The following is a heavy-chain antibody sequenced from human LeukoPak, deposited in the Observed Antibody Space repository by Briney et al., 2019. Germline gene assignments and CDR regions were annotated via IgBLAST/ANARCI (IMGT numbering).Heavy chain of an antibody. CDR2: IYYSGST. V-gene: IGHV4-59*01. CDR1: GGSISSYY. CDR3: ARVGDGVRFLEWLPLDY. J-gene: IGHJ4*02. D-gene: IGHD3-3*01. Sequence: PSETLSLTCTVSGGSISSYYWSWIRQPPGKGLEWIGYIYYSGSTNYNPSLKSRVTISVDTSKNQFSLKLSSVTAADTAVYYCARVGDGVRFLEWLPLDYWGQGTLVIVSS.